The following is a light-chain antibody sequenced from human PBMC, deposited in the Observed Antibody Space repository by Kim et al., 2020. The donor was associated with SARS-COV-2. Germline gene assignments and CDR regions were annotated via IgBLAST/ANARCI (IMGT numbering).Light chain of an antibody. CDR2: GVS. V-gene: IGLV2-14*03. CDR1: SSDVGGYTY. CDR3: SSYTTSTSVV. Sequence: GQSITISCTGNSSDVGGYTYVSWYQQRRGKAPKRVIYGVSNRRSGVSKSVSGSKSGNTASLTISGLQAEDEADYYCSSYTTSTSVVFGGGTQLTVL. J-gene: IGLJ2*01.